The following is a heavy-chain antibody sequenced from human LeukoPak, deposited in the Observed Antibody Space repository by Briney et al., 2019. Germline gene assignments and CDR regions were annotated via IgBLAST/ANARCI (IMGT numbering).Heavy chain of an antibody. CDR3: ARDSIIAARQLDY. V-gene: IGHV3-21*04. CDR1: GFTFSSYS. CDR2: ISSSSSYI. D-gene: IGHD6-6*01. Sequence: GGSLRLSCAASGFTFSSYSMDWVRQAPGKGLEWFSSISSSSSYIYYADSVKGRFTISRDNAKNSLYLQMNSLRAEDTAVYYCARDSIIAARQLDYWGHGTLVTASS. J-gene: IGHJ4*01.